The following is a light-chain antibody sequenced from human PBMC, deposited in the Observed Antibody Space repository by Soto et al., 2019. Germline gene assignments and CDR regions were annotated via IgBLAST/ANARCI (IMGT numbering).Light chain of an antibody. Sequence: DIQMTQSPSAMSAAVGDRVTITCRASQDISNRLGWFQQRPGKAPNRLIYSASALETGVPARFSGTGSGTEFDLPISSLQPEDFATYYCHQHASHPRDFGQGTQVEIK. CDR3: HQHASHPRD. CDR1: QDISNR. V-gene: IGKV1-17*03. CDR2: SAS. J-gene: IGKJ1*01.